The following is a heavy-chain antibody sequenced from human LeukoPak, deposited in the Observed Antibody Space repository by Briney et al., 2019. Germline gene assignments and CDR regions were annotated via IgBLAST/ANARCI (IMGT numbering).Heavy chain of an antibody. Sequence: GGSLRLSCAASGFSFSINAMTWVRQAPGKGLECVSAITADGATTFYADSVRGRFTISRDNSKNTLYLQMNSLRAEDTAVYYCARDCESGYSYGLCWGQGTLVTVSS. V-gene: IGHV3-23*01. CDR3: ARDCESGYSYGLC. CDR1: GFSFSINA. CDR2: ITADGATT. D-gene: IGHD5-18*01. J-gene: IGHJ4*02.